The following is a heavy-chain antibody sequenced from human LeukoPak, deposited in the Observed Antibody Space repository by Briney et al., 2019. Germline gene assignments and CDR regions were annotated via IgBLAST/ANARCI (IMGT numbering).Heavy chain of an antibody. CDR2: ISSSSSTI. Sequence: GGSLRLSCAASAFTFSSYSMNWVRQAPGKGLEWVSYISSSSSTIYYADSVKGRFTISRDNAKNSLYLQMNSLRAEDTAVYYCARDMVRGLRNDAFDIWGQGTMVTVSS. V-gene: IGHV3-48*04. D-gene: IGHD3-10*01. CDR3: ARDMVRGLRNDAFDI. J-gene: IGHJ3*02. CDR1: AFTFSSYS.